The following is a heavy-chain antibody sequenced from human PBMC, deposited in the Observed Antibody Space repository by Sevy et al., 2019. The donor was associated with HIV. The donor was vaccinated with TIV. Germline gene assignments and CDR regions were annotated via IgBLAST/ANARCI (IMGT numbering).Heavy chain of an antibody. J-gene: IGHJ3*02. Sequence: GGSLRLSCAASGFTFSSYSMNWVRQAPGKGLEWVSSISSSSSYIYYADSVKGRFTISRDNAKNSLYLQMNSLGAEDTAVYYCARDRAAAGRDAFDIWGQGTMVTVSS. D-gene: IGHD6-13*01. V-gene: IGHV3-21*01. CDR1: GFTFSSYS. CDR2: ISSSSSYI. CDR3: ARDRAAAGRDAFDI.